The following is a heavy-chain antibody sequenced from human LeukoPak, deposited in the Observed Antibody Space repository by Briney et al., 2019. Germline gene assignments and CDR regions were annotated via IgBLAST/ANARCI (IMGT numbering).Heavy chain of an antibody. Sequence: PSQTLSLTCAISGDNVSSNSLAWNWIRQSPSRGLEWLGRTYYRSKWYTDYAVSVKGRITVNPDTSNNQFSLQLNSVPPEDTAVYYCARGGGYCTTTICYSAWFGPWGQGTLVTVSS. D-gene: IGHD2-2*01. V-gene: IGHV6-1*01. CDR3: ARGGGYCTTTICYSAWFGP. CDR2: TYYRSKWYT. J-gene: IGHJ5*02. CDR1: GDNVSSNSLA.